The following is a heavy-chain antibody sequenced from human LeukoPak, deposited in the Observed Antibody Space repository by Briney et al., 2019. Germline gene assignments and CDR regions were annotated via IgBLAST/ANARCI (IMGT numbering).Heavy chain of an antibody. J-gene: IGHJ4*02. D-gene: IGHD2-2*01. Sequence: GGSLRLSCAASGYSFSNYNMNWGCQAPGGGVEWGSHISSGRSSVYYADSVKGRFTISRDNAKNSLYLQMNSLRDEDTAVYYCARGAAAFRRIFDYWGQGTLVTVSS. CDR2: ISSGRSSV. CDR1: GYSFSNYN. V-gene: IGHV3-48*02. CDR3: ARGAAAFRRIFDY.